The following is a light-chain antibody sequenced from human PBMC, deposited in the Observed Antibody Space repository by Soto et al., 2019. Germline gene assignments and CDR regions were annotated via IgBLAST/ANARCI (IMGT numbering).Light chain of an antibody. CDR1: QGISSY. CDR3: RQYYSYPQYT. J-gene: IGKJ2*01. Sequence: AIRMTQSPSSFSASTGDRVTITCRASQGISSYLAWYQQKPGTAPKLLIYAASTLQRGVPSRFSGSGSGTDFTLTISCLQSEDFATDYCRQYYSYPQYTFGQGTKLEIK. CDR2: AAS. V-gene: IGKV1-8*01.